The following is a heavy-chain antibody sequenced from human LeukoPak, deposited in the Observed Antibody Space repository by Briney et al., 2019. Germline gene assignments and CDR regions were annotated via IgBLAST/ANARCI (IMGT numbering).Heavy chain of an antibody. CDR2: IYYSGNT. D-gene: IGHD2-15*01. J-gene: IGHJ5*02. CDR1: GGSISSNGYF. Sequence: PSETLSLTCTVSGGSISSNGYFWGWIRQPPGKGLEWIGTIYYSGNTYYNPSLKSRVTISADTSKNQFSLRLSSVTAADTAFYYCARRGNIVVVVAARGFDPWGQGTLVTVSS. V-gene: IGHV4-39*01. CDR3: ARRGNIVVVVAARGFDP.